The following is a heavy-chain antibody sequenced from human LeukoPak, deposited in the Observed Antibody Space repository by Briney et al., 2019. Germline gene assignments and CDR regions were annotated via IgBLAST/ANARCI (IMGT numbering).Heavy chain of an antibody. CDR2: IKQDGSEK. J-gene: IGHJ4*02. D-gene: IGHD3-10*01. CDR1: GFTFSSYA. V-gene: IGHV3-7*01. CDR3: VRDRYYGSGSYWPRKSGLFDY. Sequence: PGGSLRLSCAASGFTFSSYAMHWVRQAPGKGLEWVANIKQDGSEKYYVGAVKGRFTISRDNAKNSLYLQMKSLRAEDTAVYYCVRDRYYGSGSYWPRKSGLFDYWGQGTLVTVSS.